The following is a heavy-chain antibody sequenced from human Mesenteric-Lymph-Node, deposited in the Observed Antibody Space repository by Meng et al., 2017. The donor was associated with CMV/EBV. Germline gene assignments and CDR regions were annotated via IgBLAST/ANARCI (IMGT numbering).Heavy chain of an antibody. CDR3: AKEKGVNGMDV. CDR1: GFSFSNYA. CDR2: ISCSAGST. Sequence: GESLKISCAASGFSFSNYAINWVRQAPGKGLEWVSAISCSAGSTFYADSVRGRFTISRDTSKNTLYLQMNSLRDEDTAIYYCAKEKGVNGMDVWGQGTTVTVSS. V-gene: IGHV3-23*01. D-gene: IGHD3-3*01. J-gene: IGHJ6*02.